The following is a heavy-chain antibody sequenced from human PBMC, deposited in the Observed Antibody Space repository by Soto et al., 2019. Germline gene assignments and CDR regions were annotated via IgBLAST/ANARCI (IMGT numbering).Heavy chain of an antibody. CDR3: ARGPKYSGYDHYYYYYMDV. CDR1: GFTFSSYW. J-gene: IGHJ6*03. CDR2: INSDGSST. Sequence: GGSLRLSCAASGFTFSSYWMHWVRQAPGKGLVWVSRINSDGSSTSYADSVKGRFTISRDNAKNTLYLQMNSLRAEDTAVYYCARGPKYSGYDHYYYYYMDVWGKGTTVTVSS. V-gene: IGHV3-74*01. D-gene: IGHD5-12*01.